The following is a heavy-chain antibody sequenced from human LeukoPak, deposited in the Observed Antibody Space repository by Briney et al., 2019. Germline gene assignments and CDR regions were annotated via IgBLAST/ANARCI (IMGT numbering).Heavy chain of an antibody. D-gene: IGHD2-2*01. CDR3: ASLRGDIVVVPAANEGFDY. Sequence: SETLSLTCTVSGGSISSGDYYWSWIRQPPGKGLEWIGYIYYSGSTYYNPSLKSRVTISVDTSKNQFSLKLSSVTAADTAVYYCASLRGDIVVVPAANEGFDYWGQGTLVTVSS. J-gene: IGHJ4*02. CDR1: GGSISSGDYY. CDR2: IYYSGST. V-gene: IGHV4-30-4*08.